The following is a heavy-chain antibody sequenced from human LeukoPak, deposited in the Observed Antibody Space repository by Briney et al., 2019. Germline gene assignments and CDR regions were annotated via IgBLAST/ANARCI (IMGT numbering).Heavy chain of an antibody. CDR2: INHRGST. D-gene: IGHD3-22*01. CDR3: ARALTAVPRYYYDSSGFRGRNWFDP. J-gene: IGHJ5*02. Sequence: SETLSLTCAVYGGSFSGYYWSWIRQPPGKGLEWIGEINHRGSTNYNPSLKSRVTISVDTSTNQVSLKLSSVTAADTAVYYCARALTAVPRYYYDSSGFRGRNWFDPWGQGTLVTVSS. V-gene: IGHV4-34*01. CDR1: GGSFSGYY.